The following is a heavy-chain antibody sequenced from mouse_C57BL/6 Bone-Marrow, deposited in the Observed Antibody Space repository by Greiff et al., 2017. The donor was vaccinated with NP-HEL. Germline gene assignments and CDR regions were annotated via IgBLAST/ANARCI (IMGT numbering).Heavy chain of an antibody. CDR3: ARRAYYSNYVDYYAMDY. CDR1: GFSLTSYG. D-gene: IGHD2-5*01. Sequence: VQLQQSGPGLVQPSQSLSITCTVSGFSLTSYGVHWVRQSPGKGLEWLGVIWGGGSTDYNAAFISRLSISKDNSKSQVFFKMNSLQADDTAIYYCARRAYYSNYVDYYAMDYWGQGTSVTVSS. J-gene: IGHJ4*01. CDR2: IWGGGST. V-gene: IGHV2-2*01.